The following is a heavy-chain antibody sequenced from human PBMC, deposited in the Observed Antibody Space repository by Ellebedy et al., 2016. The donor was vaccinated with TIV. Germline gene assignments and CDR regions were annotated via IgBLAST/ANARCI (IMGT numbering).Heavy chain of an antibody. J-gene: IGHJ4*02. CDR2: IKQDGSEK. CDR3: AREQSPYYEILTGSFDY. D-gene: IGHD3-9*01. CDR1: GFTFSRNW. V-gene: IGHV3-7*01. Sequence: GESLKISCEASGFTFSRNWISWFRLAPGKGVEWVANIKQDGSEKYYVDSVKGRFTISSDNSKSTLYLEMKSLRVEDTAVYYCAREQSPYYEILTGSFDYWGQGALVTVSS.